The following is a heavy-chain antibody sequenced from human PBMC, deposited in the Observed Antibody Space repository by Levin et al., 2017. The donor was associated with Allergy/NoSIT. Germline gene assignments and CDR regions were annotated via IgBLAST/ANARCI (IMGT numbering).Heavy chain of an antibody. CDR1: GDSIRNSY. V-gene: IGHV4-59*01. Sequence: PSQTLSLTCIVSGDSIRNSYWHWIRQPPGKGLEWIGYIYHSGHTNYNPSLKSRLTMSLDTSKNHFSLKLSSVTAADRAVYYCARSTFGRLPDYWGQGTLVTVSS. CDR2: IYHSGHT. J-gene: IGHJ4*02. D-gene: IGHD3-16*01. CDR3: ARSTFGRLPDY.